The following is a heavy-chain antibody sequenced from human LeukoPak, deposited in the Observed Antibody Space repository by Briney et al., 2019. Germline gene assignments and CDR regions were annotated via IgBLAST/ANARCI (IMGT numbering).Heavy chain of an antibody. J-gene: IGHJ3*02. V-gene: IGHV4-34*01. Sequence: PSETLSLTFAGYGGSFSGYYWSWIRQPPGKGLEWIRKINHSGSTNYNPSLKSRVTISVDTSKNQFSLKLSPVTAADTAVYYCARDSGGYSYGYLGRKAFDIWGQGTMVTVSS. CDR2: INHSGST. D-gene: IGHD5-18*01. CDR3: ARDSGGYSYGYLGRKAFDI. CDR1: GGSFSGYY.